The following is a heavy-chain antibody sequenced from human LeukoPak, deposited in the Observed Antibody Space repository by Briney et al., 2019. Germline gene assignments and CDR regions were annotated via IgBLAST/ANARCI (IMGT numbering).Heavy chain of an antibody. CDR2: ISGSGDNT. CDR1: GFTFSSYA. J-gene: IGHJ4*02. D-gene: IGHD3-22*01. V-gene: IGHV3-23*01. Sequence: GGSLRLSCAASGFTFSSYAMSWVSQAPGKGLEWVSGISGSGDNTYYADSVKGRFTISRDNSKNTLYVQVNSLGTEDTAAYYCAKGSYYDSSGSFYFDYWGQGTLVTVSS. CDR3: AKGSYYDSSGSFYFDY.